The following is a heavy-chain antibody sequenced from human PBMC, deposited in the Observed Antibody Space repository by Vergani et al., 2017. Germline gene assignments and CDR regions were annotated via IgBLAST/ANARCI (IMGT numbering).Heavy chain of an antibody. D-gene: IGHD2-2*01. V-gene: IGHV1-69*01. CDR3: ASRYCPSSSCHYCLKNNYCYFDY. CDR1: GGPLSRFA. J-gene: IGHJ4*02. Sequence: QVQLEQSGAEVRKPGSSVKVSCKASGGPLSRFAIGWVRQAPGQGLEWMGEIIPILGTTNYAQRSRDKFSITADESTGTAYMELTSLTSEDTAVYFCASRYCPSSSCHYCLKNNYCYFDYWGQGTLVSVSS. CDR2: IIPILGTT.